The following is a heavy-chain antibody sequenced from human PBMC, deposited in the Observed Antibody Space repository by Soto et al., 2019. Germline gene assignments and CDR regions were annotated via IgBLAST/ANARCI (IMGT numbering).Heavy chain of an antibody. CDR3: AKLVSH. CDR1: GLTFSSAD. Sequence: QPGGSLRLSCAASGLTFSSADMSWVRQAPGKGLEWVSVISGSGGITYYAESVKGRFTISRDNSRNTLYLQMNSLRAEDTAIYYCAKLVSHWGQGTLVTVSS. D-gene: IGHD1-26*01. V-gene: IGHV3-23*01. CDR2: ISGSGGIT. J-gene: IGHJ4*02.